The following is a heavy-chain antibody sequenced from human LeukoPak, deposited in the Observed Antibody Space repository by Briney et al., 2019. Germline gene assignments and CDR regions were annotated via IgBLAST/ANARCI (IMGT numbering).Heavy chain of an antibody. V-gene: IGHV3-23*01. CDR2: ISGSIGST. CDR3: AKDVGGLSPYYFDY. J-gene: IGHJ4*01. D-gene: IGHD3-16*01. CDR1: GFTFDDYA. Sequence: GGSLRLSCAVSGFTFDDYAMHWVRQVPGKGLEWVSAISGSIGSTYYADSVKGRFTISRDNSRNTLYLQMNSLRAEDTAVYYCAKDVGGLSPYYFDYWGHGTLVTVSS.